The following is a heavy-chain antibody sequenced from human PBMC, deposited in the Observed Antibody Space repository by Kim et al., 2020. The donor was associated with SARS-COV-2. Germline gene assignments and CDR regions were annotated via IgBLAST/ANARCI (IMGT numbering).Heavy chain of an antibody. Sequence: GGSLRLSCAASGFTFSSYAMHWVRQAPGKGLEWVSVISYDGSNKYYADSVKGRFTISRDNSKNTLYLQMNSLRAEDTAVYYCARDSSGHDVFDYWGQGTLVTVSS. V-gene: IGHV3-30-3*01. J-gene: IGHJ4*02. CDR1: GFTFSSYA. CDR3: ARDSSGHDVFDY. CDR2: ISYDGSNK. D-gene: IGHD3-22*01.